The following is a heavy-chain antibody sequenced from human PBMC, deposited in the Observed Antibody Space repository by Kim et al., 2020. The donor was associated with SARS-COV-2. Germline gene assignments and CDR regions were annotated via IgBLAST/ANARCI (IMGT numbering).Heavy chain of an antibody. CDR1: GIPFSDAW. J-gene: IGHJ4*02. CDR2: IKSKTDGGTA. CDR3: TTVSMR. V-gene: IGHV3-15*01. Sequence: GGSLRLSCAVSGIPFSDAWFNWVRQSPGKGLEWVGRIKSKTDGGTADLAAPVKGRFAISRDASKNTLYLLLNDVKTDDAAMYYCTTVSMRWGQGTLVTVS. D-gene: IGHD2-2*01.